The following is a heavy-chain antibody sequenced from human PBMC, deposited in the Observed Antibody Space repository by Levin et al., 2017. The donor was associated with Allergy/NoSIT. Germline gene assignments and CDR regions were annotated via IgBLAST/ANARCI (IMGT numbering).Heavy chain of an antibody. CDR3: AKRSPDYYYDKSDYHFNFDH. CDR2: ITGGSGYL. J-gene: IGHJ4*02. D-gene: IGHD3-22*01. Sequence: GGSLRLSCTASGFTFSDYAMSWVRQAPGKGLEWVSSITGGSGYLYYTDSVKGRFTTSRDNSKNTVYLQMNSLRAEDTALYYCAKRSPDYYYDKSDYHFNFDHWGQGTLVTVSS. V-gene: IGHV3-23*01. CDR1: GFTFSDYA.